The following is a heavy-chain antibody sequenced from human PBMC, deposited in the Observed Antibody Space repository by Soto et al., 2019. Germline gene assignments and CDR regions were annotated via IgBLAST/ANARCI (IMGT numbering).Heavy chain of an antibody. V-gene: IGHV3-30*18. Sequence: GGPQSLSSGASWVKCSDYGMHWVRNAPGKGLCWVAVISYDGRNKYYSDSVKGRFTISRDNSKNTLYLQMNSLRAEDTAVYYCAKVSYYYDSSGYYSGAFDIWGQGTMVTVSS. J-gene: IGHJ3*02. CDR1: WVKCSDYG. CDR3: AKVSYYYDSSGYYSGAFDI. D-gene: IGHD3-22*01. CDR2: ISYDGRNK.